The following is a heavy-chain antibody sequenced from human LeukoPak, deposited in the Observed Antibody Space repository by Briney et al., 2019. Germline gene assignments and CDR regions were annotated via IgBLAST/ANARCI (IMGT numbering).Heavy chain of an antibody. J-gene: IGHJ4*02. V-gene: IGHV3-23*01. D-gene: IGHD6-13*01. Sequence: GRSLRLSCEASGFTFRSYATTWVRQPPGRGLEWVSSIGGNGDGTYYAESVRGRFSISRDNSGNRLFLQMNSLSAEDTALYYCAKESGNSGTWPQNYFDYWGQGSLVTVSS. CDR2: IGGNGDGT. CDR1: GFTFRSYA. CDR3: AKESGNSGTWPQNYFDY.